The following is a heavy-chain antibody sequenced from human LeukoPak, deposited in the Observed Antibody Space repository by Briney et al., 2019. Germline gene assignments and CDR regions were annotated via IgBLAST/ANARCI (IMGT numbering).Heavy chain of an antibody. D-gene: IGHD2-15*01. V-gene: IGHV3-7*01. CDR1: GFTFSSYW. CDR3: ARGEFGGSWFEFDY. J-gene: IGHJ4*02. Sequence: GGSLRLSCADSGFTFSSYWMSWVRQAPGKGLEWVANIKQDGSEKYYVDSVKGRFTISRDNAKNSLYLRMNSLRAEDTAVYYCARGEFGGSWFEFDYWGQGTLVTVSS. CDR2: IKQDGSEK.